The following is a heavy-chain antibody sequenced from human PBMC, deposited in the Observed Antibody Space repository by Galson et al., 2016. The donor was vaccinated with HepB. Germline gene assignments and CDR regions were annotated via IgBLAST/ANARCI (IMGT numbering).Heavy chain of an antibody. J-gene: IGHJ6*03. CDR3: ARGGYSSSWYICDYMDI. Sequence: SLRLSCAASGFSFSSFDIHWVRQAPGKGLEWASVISYDGGNKYSADSVKGRFTISRDNSENTLFLQMNSLRPEDTAVYYCARGGYSSSWYICDYMDIWGKGTTVTVSS. CDR2: ISYDGGNK. CDR1: GFSFSSFD. V-gene: IGHV3-30-3*01. D-gene: IGHD6-13*01.